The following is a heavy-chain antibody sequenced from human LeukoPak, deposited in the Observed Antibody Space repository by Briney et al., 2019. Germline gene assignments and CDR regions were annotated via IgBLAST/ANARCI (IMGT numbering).Heavy chain of an antibody. Sequence: GGSLRLSCAASGFAFSDYAMHWVRQAPGKGLEWVAVISKDGSDKYYPGSVRGRFTISRDNSKNTIYLQMDSLRAEDTAIYYCARDYWWNYDYWGQGTLVTVSS. D-gene: IGHD1-7*01. J-gene: IGHJ4*02. CDR2: ISKDGSDK. V-gene: IGHV3-30-3*01. CDR1: GFAFSDYA. CDR3: ARDYWWNYDY.